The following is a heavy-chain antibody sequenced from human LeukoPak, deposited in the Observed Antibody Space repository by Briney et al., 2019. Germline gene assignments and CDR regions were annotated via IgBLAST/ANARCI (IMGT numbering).Heavy chain of an antibody. CDR1: GFTFSSYG. CDR2: ISAGGSNT. Sequence: GGSLSLSCAASGFTFSSYGMSWGRQAPGKGLEWVSGISAGGSNTYYADSVMGRFTISRDNSKNTLYLQMNSLRAEDTAIYYCAKGGYYHGYYHYYMDVWGKGTTVTISS. V-gene: IGHV3-23*01. J-gene: IGHJ6*03. D-gene: IGHD3-3*01. CDR3: AKGGYYHGYYHYYMDV.